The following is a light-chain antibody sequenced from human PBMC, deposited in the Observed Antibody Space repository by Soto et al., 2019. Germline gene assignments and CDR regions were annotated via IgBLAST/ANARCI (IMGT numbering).Light chain of an antibody. J-gene: IGLJ2*01. Sequence: SYELTQPPSVSVAPGKTARITCGGNNIGSKSVHWYQQKPGQAPVLVIYYDSDRPSGIPERFSGSNSGNTATLTISRVEARDEADYYCQVWDSSSDHREVFGGGTKLTV. CDR2: YDS. CDR1: NIGSKS. CDR3: QVWDSSSDHREV. V-gene: IGLV3-21*04.